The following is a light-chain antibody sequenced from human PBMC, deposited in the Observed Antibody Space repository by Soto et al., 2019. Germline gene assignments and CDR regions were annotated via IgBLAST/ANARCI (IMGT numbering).Light chain of an antibody. CDR2: GAS. CDR3: QQYGSSPWT. CDR1: QSVSSSY. V-gene: IGKV3-20*01. J-gene: IGKJ1*01. Sequence: EIVLTQSPGTLSLSPGERATLSCRASQSVSSSYLAWYQQKPAQAPRLLIYGASSRATGIPDRFSGSGSGTDFTLTISRLEPEDFAVYYCQQYGSSPWTFGQGTRWKSN.